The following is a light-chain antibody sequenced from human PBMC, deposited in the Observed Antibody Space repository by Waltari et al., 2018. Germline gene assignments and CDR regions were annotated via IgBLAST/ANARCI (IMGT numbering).Light chain of an antibody. J-gene: IGKJ3*01. Sequence: DIQLTQSPSFLSASVGDRVTNTCRASQGLGSYLAWYQQKPGTAPKLLIYAASTLQSGVPSRFSGSGSGTEFTLTISSLQPEDFATYYCLQLNSYPGSFGPGTKVDVK. CDR2: AAS. V-gene: IGKV1-9*01. CDR3: LQLNSYPGS. CDR1: QGLGSY.